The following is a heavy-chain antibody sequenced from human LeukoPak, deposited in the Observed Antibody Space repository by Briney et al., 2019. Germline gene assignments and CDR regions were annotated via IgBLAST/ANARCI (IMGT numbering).Heavy chain of an antibody. Sequence: ASVKVSCKASGYTFTSYAMSWVRQAPGKGLEWVSAISGSGGSTYYVDSVKGRFTISRDNSKNTLYLQMNSLRAEDTAVYYCAKSYRGYGYGTDYWGQGTLVTVSS. CDR1: GYTFTSYA. D-gene: IGHD5-18*01. CDR3: AKSYRGYGYGTDY. V-gene: IGHV3-23*01. CDR2: ISGSGGST. J-gene: IGHJ4*02.